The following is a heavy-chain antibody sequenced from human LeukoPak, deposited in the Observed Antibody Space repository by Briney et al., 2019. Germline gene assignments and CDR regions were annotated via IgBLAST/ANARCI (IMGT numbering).Heavy chain of an antibody. V-gene: IGHV4-34*01. CDR2: INHSGST. D-gene: IGHD6-13*01. CDR1: GGSFSGYY. Sequence: SETLSLTCAVYGGSFSGYYWSWIRQPPGEGLEWIGEINHSGSTNYNPSLKSRVTISVDTSKNQFSLKLSSVTAADTAVYYCARAGYSSSWYNAEYFQHWGQGTLVTVSS. J-gene: IGHJ1*01. CDR3: ARAGYSSSWYNAEYFQH.